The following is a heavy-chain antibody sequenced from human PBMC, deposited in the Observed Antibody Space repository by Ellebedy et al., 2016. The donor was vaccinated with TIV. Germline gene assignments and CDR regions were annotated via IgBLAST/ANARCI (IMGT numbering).Heavy chain of an antibody. CDR3: AKLGVVIRGDY. J-gene: IGHJ1*01. D-gene: IGHD3-10*01. V-gene: IGHV3-30-3*02. Sequence: GGSLRLSCAVSGFTFSSYGMHWVRQAPGKGLEWVAVISYNGSNQFYADSVKGRFTISRDNSKNMLYLQMNNLRTDTALYYCAKLGVVIRGDYWGQGTLVTVSS. CDR2: ISYNGSNQ. CDR1: GFTFSSYG.